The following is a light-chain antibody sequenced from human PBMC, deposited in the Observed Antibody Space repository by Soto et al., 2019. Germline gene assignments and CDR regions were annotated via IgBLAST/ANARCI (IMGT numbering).Light chain of an antibody. Sequence: EIVFTQSPGTLSFSPGESATLSCRASQSVYSKYLAWYQQKPGQAPRLLIYGASSRASGIPDRFSGSGSGTDFTLTISRLEPEDFAVYYCQHHGGSPITFGQGTRLEIK. V-gene: IGKV3-20*01. CDR1: QSVYSKY. CDR3: QHHGGSPIT. J-gene: IGKJ5*01. CDR2: GAS.